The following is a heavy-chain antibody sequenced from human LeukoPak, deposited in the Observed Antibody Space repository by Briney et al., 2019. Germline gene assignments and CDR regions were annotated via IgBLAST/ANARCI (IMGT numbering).Heavy chain of an antibody. CDR2: IYHTGST. V-gene: IGHV4-30-2*01. CDR1: GGSISSGGYS. J-gene: IGHJ4*02. D-gene: IGHD3-22*01. Sequence: SETLSLTCAVSGGSISSGGYSWSWIRQPPGKGLEWIGYIYHTGSTYYNPSLKSRVTISVDRSKNQFSLKLSSVTAADTAVYYCARPRGYDTRDFDYWGQGALVTVSS. CDR3: ARPRGYDTRDFDY.